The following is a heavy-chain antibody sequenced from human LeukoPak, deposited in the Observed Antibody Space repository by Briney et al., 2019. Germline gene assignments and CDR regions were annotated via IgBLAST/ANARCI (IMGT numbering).Heavy chain of an antibody. Sequence: SETLSLTCAVSGGSISSSNWWSWVRQPPGKGLEWIGEIYHSGSTNYIPSLKSRVTISVDKSKNQFSLKLSSVTAADTAVYYCARAVGYFDHSLDYWGQGTLVTVSP. V-gene: IGHV4-4*02. J-gene: IGHJ4*02. CDR2: IYHSGST. CDR3: ARAVGYFDHSLDY. D-gene: IGHD3-9*01. CDR1: GGSISSSNW.